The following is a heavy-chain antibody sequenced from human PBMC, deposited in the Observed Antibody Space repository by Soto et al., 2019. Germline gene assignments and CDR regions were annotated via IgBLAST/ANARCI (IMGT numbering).Heavy chain of an antibody. J-gene: IGHJ6*02. CDR1: GYRFTSCW. Sequence: GESLKISCQGSGYRFTSCWISWVRQMPGKGLEWMGRIDPSDSYTNYSPSFQGHVTISADKSISTAYLQWSSLKASDTAMYYCARRITTGTTNYSHYAMDVWVQWTTVTVS. CDR2: IDPSDSYT. D-gene: IGHD1-1*01. V-gene: IGHV5-10-1*01. CDR3: ARRITTGTTNYSHYAMDV.